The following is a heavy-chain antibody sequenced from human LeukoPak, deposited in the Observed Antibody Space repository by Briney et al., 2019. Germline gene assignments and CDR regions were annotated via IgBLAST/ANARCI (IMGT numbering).Heavy chain of an antibody. Sequence: SETLSLTCAVYGGSFSGYYWSWIRQPPGKGLEWIGEINHSGSTNYNPSLKSRVTISVDTSKNQFSLKLSSVTAADTAVYYCARGPRCSGGSCYRNWFDPWGQGTLVTVSS. V-gene: IGHV4-34*01. J-gene: IGHJ5*02. CDR2: INHSGST. D-gene: IGHD2-15*01. CDR3: ARGPRCSGGSCYRNWFDP. CDR1: GGSFSGYY.